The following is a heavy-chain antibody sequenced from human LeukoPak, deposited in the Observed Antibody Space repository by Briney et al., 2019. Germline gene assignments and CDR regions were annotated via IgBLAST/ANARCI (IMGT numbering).Heavy chain of an antibody. D-gene: IGHD6-6*01. J-gene: IGHJ4*02. CDR3: ATDPYSSSSGDF. CDR2: ISSSSVGST. Sequence: FXXXTHGXSWVRQAPGKGLEWVSTISSSSVGSTYYADSVKGRFTISRDISKNTLYLQLDSLRAEDTAVYYCATDPYSSSSGDFWGQGTLVTVSS. CDR1: FXXXTHG. V-gene: IGHV3-23*01.